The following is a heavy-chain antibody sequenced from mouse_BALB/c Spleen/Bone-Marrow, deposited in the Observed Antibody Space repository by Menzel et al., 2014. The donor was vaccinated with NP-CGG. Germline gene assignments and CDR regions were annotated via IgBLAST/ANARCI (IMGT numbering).Heavy chain of an antibody. V-gene: IGHV4-1*02. CDR1: GFDFSGYW. Sequence: VQLQQSGGGLVQPGGSLKLSCAASGFDFSGYWMSWVRQAPGKGLEWIGEINPDRSTINYSPSLRDKFIISRDNAKNTLYLQMSKVRSEDTALYYCARPDGNPVGFTYWGQGTLVTVSA. D-gene: IGHD2-1*01. J-gene: IGHJ3*01. CDR3: ARPDGNPVGFTY. CDR2: INPDRSTI.